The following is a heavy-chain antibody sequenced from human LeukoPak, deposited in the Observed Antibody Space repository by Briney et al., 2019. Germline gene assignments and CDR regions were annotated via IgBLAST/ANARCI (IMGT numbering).Heavy chain of an antibody. V-gene: IGHV1-69*13. D-gene: IGHD6-19*01. J-gene: IGHJ5*02. CDR2: IIPIFGTA. CDR3: ASYEHFEYGYSSGWVWFDP. Sequence: SVKVSCKASGGTFSSYAISWVRQAPGQGLERMGGIIPIFGTANYAQKFQGRVTITADESTSTAYMELSSLRSEDTAVYYCASYEHFEYGYSSGWVWFDPWGQGTLVTVSS. CDR1: GGTFSSYA.